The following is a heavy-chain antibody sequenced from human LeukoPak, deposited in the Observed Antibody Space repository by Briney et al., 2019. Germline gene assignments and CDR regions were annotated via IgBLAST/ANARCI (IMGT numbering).Heavy chain of an antibody. V-gene: IGHV4-4*07. CDR2: IYTSGST. D-gene: IGHD3-22*01. Sequence: SETLSLTCTVSGGSISSYYWSWIRQPAGKGLEWIGRIYTSGSTNYNPSLKSRVTMSVDTSKNQFSLKLSSMTAADTAVYYCARVRYYDSSGRYYFDYWGQGTLVTVSS. J-gene: IGHJ4*02. CDR1: GGSISSYY. CDR3: ARVRYYDSSGRYYFDY.